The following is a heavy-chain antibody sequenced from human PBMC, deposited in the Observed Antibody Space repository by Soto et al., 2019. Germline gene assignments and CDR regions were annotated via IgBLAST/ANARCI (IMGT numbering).Heavy chain of an antibody. V-gene: IGHV3-7*03. CDR1: GFTFSSYW. D-gene: IGHD5-18*01. CDR2: IKQDGSEK. Sequence: GGSLRLSCAASGFTFSSYWMSWVRQAPGKGLEWVANIKQDGSEKYYVDSVKGRFTISRDNAKNSLYLQMNSLRAEDTAVYYCAREKAMVYYYYYGMDVWGQGTTVTVSS. CDR3: AREKAMVYYYYYGMDV. J-gene: IGHJ6*02.